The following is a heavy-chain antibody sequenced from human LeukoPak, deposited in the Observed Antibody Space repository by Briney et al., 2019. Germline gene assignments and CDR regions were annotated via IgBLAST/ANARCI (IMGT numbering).Heavy chain of an antibody. CDR1: GYTFTGYY. V-gene: IGHV1-2*06. CDR3: ARDRTLYSSGWQLDY. CDR2: INPNSGGT. D-gene: IGHD6-19*01. J-gene: IGHJ4*02. Sequence: ASVKVSCKASGYTFTGYYMHWVRQAPGQGLEWMGRINPNSGGTNYAQKFQGRVTMTRDKSISTAYMELSRLRSDDTAVYYCARDRTLYSSGWQLDYWGQGTLVTVSS.